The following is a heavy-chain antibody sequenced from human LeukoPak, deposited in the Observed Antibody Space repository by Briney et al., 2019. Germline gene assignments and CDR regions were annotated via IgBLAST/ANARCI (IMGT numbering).Heavy chain of an antibody. CDR3: AKAPTVTTYNWFDP. Sequence: PGGSLRLSCAASGFTFSSYAMSWVRQAPGKGLEWASAISGSGGSTYYADSVKGRFTISRDNSKNTLYLQMNSLRAEDTAVYYCAKAPTVTTYNWFDPWGQGTLVTVSS. CDR2: ISGSGGST. D-gene: IGHD4-11*01. V-gene: IGHV3-23*01. CDR1: GFTFSSYA. J-gene: IGHJ5*02.